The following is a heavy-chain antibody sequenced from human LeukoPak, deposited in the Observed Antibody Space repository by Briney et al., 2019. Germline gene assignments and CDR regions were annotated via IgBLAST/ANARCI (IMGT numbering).Heavy chain of an antibody. V-gene: IGHV4-39*07. J-gene: IGHJ4*02. Sequence: PSETLSLTSTVSGGSISSYYWGWIRQPPGKGLEWIGSIYYSGSTYYSPSLKSRVTISVDTSKNQFSLKLSSVTAAGTAVYYCARGLYYTYFDYWGQGTLVTVSS. CDR3: ARGLYYTYFDY. CDR1: GGSISSYY. D-gene: IGHD2-8*01. CDR2: IYYSGST.